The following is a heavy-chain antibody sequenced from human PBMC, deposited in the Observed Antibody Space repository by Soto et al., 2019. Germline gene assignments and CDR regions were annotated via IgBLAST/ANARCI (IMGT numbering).Heavy chain of an antibody. J-gene: IGHJ6*02. Sequence: GVSVKVSCKASGGTFSSYAISWVRQAPGQGLEWMGGIIPIFGTANYAQKFQGRVTITADESKNTLYLQMNSLRAEDTAVYYCARDPEIAARPGYYYYYGMDVWGQGTTVTVSS. CDR3: ARDPEIAARPGYYYYYGMDV. CDR2: IIPIFGTA. D-gene: IGHD6-6*01. CDR1: GGTFSSYA. V-gene: IGHV1-69*13.